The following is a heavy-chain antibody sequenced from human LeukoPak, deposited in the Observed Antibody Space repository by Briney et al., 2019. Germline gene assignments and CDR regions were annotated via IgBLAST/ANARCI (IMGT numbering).Heavy chain of an antibody. V-gene: IGHV3-21*01. CDR3: ARRGSARYSGGWFADY. D-gene: IGHD6-19*01. Sequence: GGSLRLSCAASGFTFSSYSMNWVRQAPGKGLEWVSSISSSSSYIYYADSVKGRFTISRDNAKNSLYLQMNSLRAEDTAVYYCARRGSARYSGGWFADYWGQGTLVTVSS. CDR2: ISSSSSYI. J-gene: IGHJ4*02. CDR1: GFTFSSYS.